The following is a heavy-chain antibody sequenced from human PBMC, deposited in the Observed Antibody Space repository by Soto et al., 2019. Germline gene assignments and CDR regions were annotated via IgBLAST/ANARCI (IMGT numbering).Heavy chain of an antibody. CDR1: GYSISNGYY. D-gene: IGHD5-12*01. Sequence: SETLSLTCGVSGYSISNGYYWGWIRQPPGKGLEWIATIYHSGSTYYNLSLESRVTISVDTSKNQLSLTLKSVTAADTAVYYCARGRPSGYAWFDPWGQGTLVTVSS. CDR3: ARGRPSGYAWFDP. J-gene: IGHJ5*02. CDR2: IYHSGST. V-gene: IGHV4-38-2*01.